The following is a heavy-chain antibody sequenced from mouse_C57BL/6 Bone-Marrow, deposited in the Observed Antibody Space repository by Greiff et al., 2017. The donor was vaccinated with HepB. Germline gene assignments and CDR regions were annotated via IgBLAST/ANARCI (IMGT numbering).Heavy chain of an antibody. CDR1: GYTFTSYG. CDR3: LLYYDYDYYYAMDY. CDR2: IYPRSGNT. Sequence: VQLQQSGAELARPGASVKLSCKASGYTFTSYGISWVKQRTGQGLEWIGEIYPRSGNTYYNEKFKGKATLTADNSSSTAYMELRSLTSEDSAVEFCLLYYDYDYYYAMDYWGQGTSVTVSS. D-gene: IGHD2-4*01. V-gene: IGHV1-81*01. J-gene: IGHJ4*01.